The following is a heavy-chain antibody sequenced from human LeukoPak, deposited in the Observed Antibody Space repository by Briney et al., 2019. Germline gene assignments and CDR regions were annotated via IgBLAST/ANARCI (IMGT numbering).Heavy chain of an antibody. CDR2: IIPILGIA. D-gene: IGHD4-17*01. CDR3: ARGSYTVTTHGYYYGMDV. CDR1: GGTFSSYA. V-gene: IGHV1-69*04. J-gene: IGHJ6*02. Sequence: SVKVSCKASGGTFSSYAISWVRQAPGRGLEWMGRIIPILGIANYAQKFQGRVTITADKSTSTAYMELSSLRSEDTAVYYCARGSYTVTTHGYYYGMDVWGQGTTVTVSS.